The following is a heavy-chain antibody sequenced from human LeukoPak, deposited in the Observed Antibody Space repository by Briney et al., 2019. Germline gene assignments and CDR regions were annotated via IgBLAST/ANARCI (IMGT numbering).Heavy chain of an antibody. Sequence: PSETLSLTCTVSGGSISSYYWSWIRQPPGKVLEWLGYIYTSGNTNYNPSLKSRVTISVDTSKNQFSLKLSSVAAADTAVYYCARLGIAARNWFDPWGQGTLVTVSS. J-gene: IGHJ5*02. CDR3: ARLGIAARNWFDP. D-gene: IGHD6-6*01. CDR1: GGSISSYY. V-gene: IGHV4-4*09. CDR2: IYTSGNT.